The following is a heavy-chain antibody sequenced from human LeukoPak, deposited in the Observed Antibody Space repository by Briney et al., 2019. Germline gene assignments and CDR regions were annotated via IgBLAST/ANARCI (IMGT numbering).Heavy chain of an antibody. D-gene: IGHD3-22*01. J-gene: IGHJ3*02. CDR1: GGSISSYY. V-gene: IGHV4-59*01. CDR3: ARVVGYYDSSGARDAFDI. CDR2: IYYSGSI. Sequence: SGTLSLTCTVSGGSISSYYWSWIRQPPGKGLEWIGYIYYSGSINYNPSLKSRVTISVDTSKNQFSLKLSSVTAADTAVYYCARVVGYYDSSGARDAFDIWGQGTMVTVS.